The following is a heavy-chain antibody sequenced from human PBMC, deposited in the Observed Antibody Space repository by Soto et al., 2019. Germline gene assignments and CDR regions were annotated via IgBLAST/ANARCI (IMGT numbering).Heavy chain of an antibody. D-gene: IGHD3-3*01. V-gene: IGHV3-64D*06. Sequence: PGGSLRLSCSASGFTCSSYAMHWVRQAPGKGLEYVSAISSNGGSTYYADSVKGRFTISRDNSKNTLYLQMSSLRAEDTAVYYCTIFLYGVVTPLYGLDGWGPGTTVTVSS. CDR3: TIFLYGVVTPLYGLDG. CDR1: GFTCSSYA. J-gene: IGHJ6*02. CDR2: ISSNGGST.